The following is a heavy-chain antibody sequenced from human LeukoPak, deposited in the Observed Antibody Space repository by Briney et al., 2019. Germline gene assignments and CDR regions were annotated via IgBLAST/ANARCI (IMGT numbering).Heavy chain of an antibody. CDR1: GYSFTRYW. CDR2: IYPGDSDT. J-gene: IGHJ4*02. D-gene: IGHD5-24*01. V-gene: IGHV5-51*01. Sequence: GESLKISCKGSGYSFTRYWIGWVRQMPGKGLESMGIIYPGDSDTRYSPSFQGQVTISADKSINTAYLQWSSLKDSDTAMYYCARHVAATTPFDYWGQGTLVTVSS. CDR3: ARHVAATTPFDY.